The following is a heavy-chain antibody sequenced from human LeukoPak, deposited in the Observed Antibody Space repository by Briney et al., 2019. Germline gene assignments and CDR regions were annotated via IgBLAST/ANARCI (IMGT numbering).Heavy chain of an antibody. V-gene: IGHV4-34*01. CDR2: IYGST. J-gene: IGHJ6*02. D-gene: IGHD5-18*01. CDR1: GGSFSGYY. CDR3: ARDKGSYGDYYGMDV. Sequence: SETLSLTCAVYGGSFSGYYWGWIRQPPGKGLEWIGSIYGSTNYNPSLKSRVTISVDTSKNQFSLKLSSVTAADTAVYYCARDKGSYGDYYGMDVWGQGTTVTVSS.